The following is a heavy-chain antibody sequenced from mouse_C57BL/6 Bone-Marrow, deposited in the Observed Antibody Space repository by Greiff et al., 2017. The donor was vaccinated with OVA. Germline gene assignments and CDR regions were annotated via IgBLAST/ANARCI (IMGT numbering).Heavy chain of an antibody. CDR1: GFTFSSYG. CDR3: ARGVTTRFAY. V-gene: IGHV5-6*01. J-gene: IGHJ3*01. Sequence: EVKLMESGGDLVKPGGSLKLSCAASGFTFSSYGMSWVRQTPDKRLEWVATISSGGSYTYYPDSVKGRFTISRDNAKNTLYLQMSSLKSEDTAMYYCARGVTTRFAYWGQGTLVTVSA. CDR2: ISSGGSYT. D-gene: IGHD2-2*01.